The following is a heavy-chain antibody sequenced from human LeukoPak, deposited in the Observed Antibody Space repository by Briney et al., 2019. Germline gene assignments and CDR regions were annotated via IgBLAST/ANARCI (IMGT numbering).Heavy chain of an antibody. CDR2: MNPNSGNT. Sequence: AASVRVSCKASGYTFTSYDIHWVRQATGQGLEWMGWMNPNSGNTGYAQKFQGRVTMTRNTSISTAYMELSSLRSEDTAVYYCARGNNGITIFGVVIMRGNWFDPWGQGTLVTVSS. CDR3: ARGNNGITIFGVVIMRGNWFDP. J-gene: IGHJ5*02. D-gene: IGHD3-3*01. V-gene: IGHV1-8*01. CDR1: GYTFTSYD.